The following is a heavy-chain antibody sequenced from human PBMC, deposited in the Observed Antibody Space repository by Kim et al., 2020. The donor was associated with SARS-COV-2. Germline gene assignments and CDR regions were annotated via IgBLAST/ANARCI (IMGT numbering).Heavy chain of an antibody. Sequence: GGSLRLSCTGSGFTFGSFPMTWVRQAPGKGLEWVGYIRSHADGGASEYSASVKGRFTIENDDSTSIAYLKRNSAEVEDAAVCDCTRWSGRWGDWGLG. CDR1: GFTFGSFP. CDR2: IRSHADGGAS. CDR3: TRWSGRWGD. D-gene: IGHD3-3*01. J-gene: IGHJ2*01. V-gene: IGHV3-49*02.